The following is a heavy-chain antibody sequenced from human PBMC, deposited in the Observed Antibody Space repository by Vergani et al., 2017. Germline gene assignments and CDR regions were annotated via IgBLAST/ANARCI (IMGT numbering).Heavy chain of an antibody. V-gene: IGHV3-23*04. J-gene: IGHJ6*02. CDR2: ISGSGGST. D-gene: IGHD2-15*01. CDR3: AKARDPNCKGGNCYSYYYGLDL. Sequence: VQLVESGGGEVQPGRSLRLSCSAAGFTFSSYWMSWVRQAPGKGLEWVSAISGSGGSTYYADSVKGRFTISRDNSKNTLYLQMNSLRAEDTAVYYCAKARDPNCKGGNCYSYYYGLDLWGQGTTVTVSS. CDR1: GFTFSSYW.